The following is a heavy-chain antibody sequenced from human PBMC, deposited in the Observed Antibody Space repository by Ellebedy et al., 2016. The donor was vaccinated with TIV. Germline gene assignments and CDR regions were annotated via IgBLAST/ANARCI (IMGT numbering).Heavy chain of an antibody. CDR2: ITFDGSEK. J-gene: IGHJ4*02. V-gene: IGHV3-74*01. CDR1: GFTFRSHW. Sequence: GESLKISCAVSGFTFRSHWMHWVRQAPGKGLEWVSRITFDGSEKSYADSLKGRSTISRDNAKNTLFLQISSLRVEDTAVYYCARDRIYGLDYWGRGTLVTVSS. CDR3: ARDRIYGLDY. D-gene: IGHD2-15*01.